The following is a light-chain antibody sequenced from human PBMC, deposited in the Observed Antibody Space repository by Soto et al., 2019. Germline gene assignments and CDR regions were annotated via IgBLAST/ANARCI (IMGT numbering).Light chain of an antibody. CDR3: SSYAGSNIMV. Sequence: QSALTQPPSASGSPGQSITISCTGTTSDVGGYNYVSWYQQHPGSAPKLIIHEVNKRPSGVPDRFSGSKSGNTASLTVTGLQAEDEADYYCSSYAGSNIMVFGEGTKLTVL. J-gene: IGLJ2*01. V-gene: IGLV2-8*01. CDR2: EVN. CDR1: TSDVGGYNY.